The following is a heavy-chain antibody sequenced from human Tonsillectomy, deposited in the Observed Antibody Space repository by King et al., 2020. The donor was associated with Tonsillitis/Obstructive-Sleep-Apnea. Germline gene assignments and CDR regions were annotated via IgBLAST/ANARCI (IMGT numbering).Heavy chain of an antibody. D-gene: IGHD3-22*01. CDR1: GFTFSSYG. J-gene: IGHJ4*02. CDR3: VKDDSSGYYYVDY. CDR2: ILYDGSNQ. V-gene: IGHV3-30*18. Sequence: VQLVESGGGVVQPGRSLRLSCAASGFTFSSYGMHWVRQAPGKGLEWVALILYDGSNQYYADSVKGRFAISRDDSKNTLYLQMNSLRVEDTAVYYCVKDDSSGYYYVDYWGQGTLFTVSS.